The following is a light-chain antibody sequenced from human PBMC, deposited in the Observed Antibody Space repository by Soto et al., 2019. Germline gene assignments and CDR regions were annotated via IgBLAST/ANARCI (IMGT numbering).Light chain of an antibody. CDR3: QSYDSSLSGSEV. V-gene: IGLV1-40*01. J-gene: IGLJ1*01. Sequence: QSVLTQPPSVSGAPGQRVTIYCTGSSSNIGAGYDVHWYQQLPGTAPKLLMYGNSNRPSGVPDRISGSKSGTSASLAITGLQAEDEADYYCQSYDSSLSGSEVFGTGTKLTVL. CDR1: SSNIGAGYD. CDR2: GNS.